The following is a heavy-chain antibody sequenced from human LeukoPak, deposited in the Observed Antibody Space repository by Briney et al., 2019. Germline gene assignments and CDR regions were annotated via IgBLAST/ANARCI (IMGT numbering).Heavy chain of an antibody. CDR2: ISAYNGDT. Sequence: ASVKVSCKASGYSFTSYGFNWLRRAPGQGLEWMGWISAYNGDTNYAQKFQGRVTMTTDTSTSTAYIELRSLRSDDTAVYYCANTVAGTSTFDYWGQGTLVTVSS. V-gene: IGHV1-18*01. CDR1: GYSFTSYG. CDR3: ANTVAGTSTFDY. D-gene: IGHD6-19*01. J-gene: IGHJ4*02.